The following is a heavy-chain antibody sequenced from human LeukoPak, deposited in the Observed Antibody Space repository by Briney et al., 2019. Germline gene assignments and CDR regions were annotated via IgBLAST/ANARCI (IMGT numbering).Heavy chain of an antibody. V-gene: IGHV3-30*02. CDR2: IRYDGSNK. CDR1: GFTFSSYG. J-gene: IGHJ4*02. CDR3: AKDLPYYDFWSGYSPHFGY. D-gene: IGHD3-3*01. Sequence: GGSLRLSCAASGFTFSSYGMHWVRQAPGKGLEWVAFIRYDGSNKYYADSVKGRFTISRDNSKNTLYLQMNSLRAEDTAVYYCAKDLPYYDFWSGYSPHFGYWGQGTLVTVSS.